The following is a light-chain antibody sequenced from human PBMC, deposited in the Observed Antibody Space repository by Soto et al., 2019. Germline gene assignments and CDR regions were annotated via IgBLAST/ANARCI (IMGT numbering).Light chain of an antibody. CDR2: GAS. Sequence: ENVLTQFPGTLSLSPGERATLSCRASQTVSSYLTWYQQRPGQAPRLLIYGASKRATGIPDRFSGSGSGTDFTLTISRLEPEDFALYYCQQYGTSPITFGQGTRLEIK. CDR1: QTVSSY. V-gene: IGKV3-20*01. CDR3: QQYGTSPIT. J-gene: IGKJ5*01.